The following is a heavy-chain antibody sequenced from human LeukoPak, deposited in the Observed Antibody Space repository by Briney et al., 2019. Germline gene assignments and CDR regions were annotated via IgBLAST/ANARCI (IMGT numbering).Heavy chain of an antibody. D-gene: IGHD3-10*01. CDR2: IGSSGGII. Sequence: PGGSLRLSCATSGFTFSDYHMNWIRQAPGKGLEWVSYIGSSGGIIYYADSVKGRFTISRDDAKNSLYLQMHSLRPEDTAVYYWARERGSPPGSDFDYWGQGTLVTVSS. CDR1: GFTFSDYH. J-gene: IGHJ4*02. V-gene: IGHV3-11*04. CDR3: ARERGSPPGSDFDY.